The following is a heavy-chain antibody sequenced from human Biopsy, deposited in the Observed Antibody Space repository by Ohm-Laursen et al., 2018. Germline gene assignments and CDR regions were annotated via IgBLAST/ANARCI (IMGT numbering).Heavy chain of an antibody. CDR1: GFSLSSTGMR. Sequence: TQTLTLTRSFSGFSLSSTGMRISWVRQPPGKALECLGRIDWDDDKFYSPSLETRLSLSKDTTTNQVVLTLTDVDPEDAATYYCARTRAHNFGALEFWGQGILVTVSS. CDR2: IDWDDDK. J-gene: IGHJ4*01. CDR3: ARTRAHNFGALEF. D-gene: IGHD1-1*01. V-gene: IGHV2-70*04.